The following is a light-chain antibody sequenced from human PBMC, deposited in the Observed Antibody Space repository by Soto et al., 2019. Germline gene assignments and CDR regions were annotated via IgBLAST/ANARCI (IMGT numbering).Light chain of an antibody. Sequence: DIQMTQFPSTLTPSVGDRVTITCRASQSITTYLNWYRQKPGKAPKLLIYAASSLQSGVPSRFSGSGSETEFTLSISSLQPEDFATYFCQQIYSAPLTFGGGTKVDIK. CDR1: QSITTY. V-gene: IGKV1-39*01. CDR3: QQIYSAPLT. CDR2: AAS. J-gene: IGKJ4*01.